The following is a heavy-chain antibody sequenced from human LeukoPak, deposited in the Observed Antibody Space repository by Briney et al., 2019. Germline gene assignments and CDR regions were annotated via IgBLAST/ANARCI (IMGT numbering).Heavy chain of an antibody. V-gene: IGHV3-7*03. Sequence: GESLRLSCAASGFTFSNYWMTWVRQAPGKGLEWVANIDEDGSEKYFVDSVKGRFTISRDNAKNSLYLQMNSLTVEDAAVYYCARLEYGGWGQGTLVTVSS. CDR3: ARLEYGG. D-gene: IGHD4-23*01. CDR2: IDEDGSEK. CDR1: GFTFSNYW. J-gene: IGHJ4*02.